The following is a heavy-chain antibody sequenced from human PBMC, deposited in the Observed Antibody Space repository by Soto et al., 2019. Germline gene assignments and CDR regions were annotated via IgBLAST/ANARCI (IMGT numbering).Heavy chain of an antibody. CDR1: GFTFGDYA. D-gene: IGHD2-2*01. Sequence: GGSLRLSCTASGFTFGDYAMSWFRQAPGKGLEWVGFIRSKAYGGTTEYAASVKGRFTISRDDSKSIAYLQMNSLKTEDTAVYYCTRKAPAAPFDYWGQGTLVTVSS. CDR3: TRKAPAAPFDY. V-gene: IGHV3-49*03. J-gene: IGHJ4*02. CDR2: IRSKAYGGTT.